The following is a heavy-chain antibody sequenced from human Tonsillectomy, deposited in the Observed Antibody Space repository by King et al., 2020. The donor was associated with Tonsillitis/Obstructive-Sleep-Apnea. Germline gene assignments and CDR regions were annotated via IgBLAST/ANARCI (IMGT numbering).Heavy chain of an antibody. D-gene: IGHD5-12*01. V-gene: IGHV4-34*01. CDR1: GGSFSGYY. Sequence: VQLQQWGAGLLKPSETLSLTCAVYGGSFSGYYWSWIRQPPGKGLEWIGEINHSGSTNYNPSLKSRVTISVDTSKNQFSLKLSSVTAADTAVYYCARMRGYGNWFDPWGQGTLVTVSS. CDR3: ARMRGYGNWFDP. J-gene: IGHJ5*02. CDR2: INHSGST.